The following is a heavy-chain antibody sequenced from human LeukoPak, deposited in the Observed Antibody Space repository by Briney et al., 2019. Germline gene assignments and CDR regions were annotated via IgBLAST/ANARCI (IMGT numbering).Heavy chain of an antibody. Sequence: PGGSLRLSCAASGFTFSDYYMSWIRQAPGKGLEWVSYISSSSSYTNYADSVKGRFTISRDNSKNTLYLQMSSLRAEDTAVYYCVKSDYYDSSGYYDYWGQGTLVTVSS. V-gene: IGHV3-11*06. CDR3: VKSDYYDSSGYYDY. CDR1: GFTFSDYY. J-gene: IGHJ4*02. CDR2: ISSSSSYT. D-gene: IGHD3-22*01.